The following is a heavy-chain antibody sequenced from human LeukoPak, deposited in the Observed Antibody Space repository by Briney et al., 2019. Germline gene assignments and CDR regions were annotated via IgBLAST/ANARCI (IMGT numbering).Heavy chain of an antibody. CDR1: GGSISSGDYY. CDR2: IYYSGST. CDR3: ARAHQLLPAYNWFDP. D-gene: IGHD2-2*01. J-gene: IGHJ5*02. V-gene: IGHV4-30-4*01. Sequence: PSETLSLTCTVSGGSISSGDYYGSWIRQPPGKGLEWIGYIYYSGSTYYNPSLKSRVTISVDTSKNQFSLKLSSVTAADTAVYYCARAHQLLPAYNWFDPWGQGTLVTVSS.